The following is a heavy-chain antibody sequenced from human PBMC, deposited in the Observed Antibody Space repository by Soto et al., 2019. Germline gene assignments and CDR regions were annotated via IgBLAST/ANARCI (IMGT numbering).Heavy chain of an antibody. D-gene: IGHD6-19*01. CDR2: TYYRSKWYN. CDR3: ARDREWLGNYYYYGMDV. CDR1: GDSVSSNSAA. Sequence: SQPRSVTCGISGDSVSSNSAAWNWIRQSPSRGLEWLGRTYYRSKWYNDYAVSVKSRITITPDTSKNQFSLQLNSVTPEDTAVYYCARDREWLGNYYYYGMDVWGQGTTVTVSS. V-gene: IGHV6-1*01. J-gene: IGHJ6*02.